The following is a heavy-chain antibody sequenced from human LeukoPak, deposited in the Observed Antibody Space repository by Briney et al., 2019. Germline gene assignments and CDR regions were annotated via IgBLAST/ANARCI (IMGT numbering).Heavy chain of an antibody. CDR1: GFTFSNAW. CDR2: IKSKTDGGTT. Sequence: GGSLRLSCAASGFTFSNAWMSWVRQAPGKGLEWVGRIKSKTDGGTTDYAAPVKGRFTISRDDSKNTLYLQMNSLKTEDTAVYYCTTGVHGYYYDSSGYPIDIWGQGTMVTVSS. CDR3: TTGVHGYYYDSSGYPIDI. D-gene: IGHD3-22*01. V-gene: IGHV3-15*01. J-gene: IGHJ3*02.